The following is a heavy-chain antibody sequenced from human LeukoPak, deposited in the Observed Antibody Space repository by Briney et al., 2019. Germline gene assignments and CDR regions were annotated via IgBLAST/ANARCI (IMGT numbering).Heavy chain of an antibody. CDR1: GGSISGGSINDYY. CDR2: IYYSGST. V-gene: IGHV4-61*08. J-gene: IGHJ4*02. CDR3: ARDFVPYY. Sequence: SETLSLTCSVSGGSISGGSINDYYWGWIRQPPGKGLEWIGYIYYSGSTNYNPSLKSRVTISLDTSKNQFSLKLSSVTAADTAVYYCARDFVPYYWGQGILVTVSS. D-gene: IGHD3-3*01.